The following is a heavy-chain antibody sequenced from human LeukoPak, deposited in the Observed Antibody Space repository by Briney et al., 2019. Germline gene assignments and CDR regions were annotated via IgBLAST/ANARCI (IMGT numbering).Heavy chain of an antibody. J-gene: IGHJ4*02. CDR3: ATDGATTSLAY. Sequence: PSETLSLTCTVSGGSISSGDYYWSWIRQPPGKGLEWIGSIYHSGSMYYNLSLKSRVTISVDTSKNQFSLKLSSVTAADTAVYYCATDGATTSLAYWGQGTLVTVSS. CDR1: GGSISSGDYY. V-gene: IGHV4-39*07. D-gene: IGHD1-26*01. CDR2: IYHSGSM.